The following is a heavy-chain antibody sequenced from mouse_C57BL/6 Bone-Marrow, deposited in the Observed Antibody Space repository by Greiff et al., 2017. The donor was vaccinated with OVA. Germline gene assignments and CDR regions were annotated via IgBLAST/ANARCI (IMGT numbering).Heavy chain of an antibody. CDR1: GYTFTSYG. V-gene: IGHV1-81*01. D-gene: IGHD1-1*01. J-gene: IGHJ2*01. CDR3: ARWYYGTLYYFDF. CDR2: IYPRSGNT. Sequence: QVQLQQSGAELARPGASVKLSCKASGYTFTSYGISWVKQRTGQGLEWIGEIYPRSGNTYYNEQFKGKATLTADKSSSTAYMELRSLTSEDSAVYFCARWYYGTLYYFDFWGQGTTLTVSS.